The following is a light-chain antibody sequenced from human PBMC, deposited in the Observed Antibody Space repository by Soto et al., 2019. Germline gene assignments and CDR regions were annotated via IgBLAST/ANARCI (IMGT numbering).Light chain of an antibody. J-gene: IGKJ1*01. CDR2: GAS. CDR3: QQYFEWPPMT. V-gene: IGKV3-15*01. Sequence: IVLTQSPCTLSLSPGERATLSCRASQSVSSYLAWYQQKPGQAPRLLISGASTRAAGISDRFRGSGSGTEFTLTISSLRSEDSAIYYCQQYFEWPPMTFGQGTKVDIK. CDR1: QSVSSY.